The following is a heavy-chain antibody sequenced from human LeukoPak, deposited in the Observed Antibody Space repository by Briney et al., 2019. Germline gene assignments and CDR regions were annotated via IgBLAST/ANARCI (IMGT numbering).Heavy chain of an antibody. J-gene: IGHJ4*02. V-gene: IGHV1-69*01. CDR2: IIPIFGTA. Sequence: SVRVSCKASGGTFSSYAISWVRQAPGQGLEWMGGIIPIFGTANYAQKFQGRVTITADESTSTAYMELTSLRSEDTAVYYCARAFGRGYSYSYGVYWGQGTLVTVSS. CDR1: GGTFSSYA. CDR3: ARAFGRGYSYSYGVY. D-gene: IGHD5-18*01.